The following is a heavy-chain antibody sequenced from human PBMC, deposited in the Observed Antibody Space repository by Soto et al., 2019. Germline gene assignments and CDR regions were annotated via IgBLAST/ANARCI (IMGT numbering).Heavy chain of an antibody. CDR2: IYWDDDK. D-gene: IGHD3-3*01. CDR1: GFSLSTSGVG. V-gene: IGHV2-5*02. Sequence: SGPTLVNPTHTLTLTCTFSGFSLSTSGVGVGWIRQPPGKALEWLALIYWDDDKRYSPSLKSRLTITKDTSKNQVVLTMTNMDPVDTDTYSCAPSPLRLLDWPHGDYWGHGTLVTVSA. J-gene: IGHJ4*01. CDR3: APSPLRLLDWPHGDY.